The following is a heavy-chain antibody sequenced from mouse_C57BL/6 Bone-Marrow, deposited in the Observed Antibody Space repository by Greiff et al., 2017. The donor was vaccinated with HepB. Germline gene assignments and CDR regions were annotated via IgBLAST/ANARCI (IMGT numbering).Heavy chain of an antibody. J-gene: IGHJ4*01. D-gene: IGHD2-1*01. Sequence: EVKLMESGGGLVQPGGSLKLSCAASGFTFSDYYMYWVRQTPEKRLEWVAYISNGGGSTYYPDTVKGRFTISRDNAKNTLYLQMSRLKSEDTAMYYCARHYGNYWGQGTSVTVSS. CDR3: ARHYGNY. CDR1: GFTFSDYY. CDR2: ISNGGGST. V-gene: IGHV5-12*01.